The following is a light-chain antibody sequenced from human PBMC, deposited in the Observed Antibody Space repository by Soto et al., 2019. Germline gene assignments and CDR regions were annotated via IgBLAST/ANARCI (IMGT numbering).Light chain of an antibody. CDR1: RDVGSD. CDR2: AAS. J-gene: IGKJ1*01. V-gene: IGKV1-6*01. CDR3: LQDYGDSWT. Sequence: TPMTQSPLSLSASVGEKIIITCRASRDVGSDVSWYQQKPGQAPKLVIYAASNLYTGVPSRFSGRRSGTEFTLTLSSLQPEDFASYYCLQDYGDSWTFGQGTKVEI.